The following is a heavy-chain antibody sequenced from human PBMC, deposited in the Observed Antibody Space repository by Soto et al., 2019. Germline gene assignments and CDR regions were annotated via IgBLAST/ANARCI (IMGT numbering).Heavy chain of an antibody. D-gene: IGHD4-17*01. J-gene: IGHJ3*02. CDR1: GGTFSSYT. CDR3: ARRRYGDADAFDI. CDR2: IIHILGIA. V-gene: IGHV1-69*02. Sequence: QVQLVQSGAEVKKPGSSVKVSCKASGGTFSSYTISWVRQAPGQGLEWMGRIIHILGIANYAQKVQGRVTITADKSTSTAYMELRSLRSEDTAVYYCARRRYGDADAFDIWGQGTMVTVSS.